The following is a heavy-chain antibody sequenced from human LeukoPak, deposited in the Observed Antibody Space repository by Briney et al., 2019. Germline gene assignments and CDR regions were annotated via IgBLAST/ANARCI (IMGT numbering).Heavy chain of an antibody. D-gene: IGHD3-9*01. CDR2: ISGSGGST. J-gene: IGHJ4*02. Sequence: GGSLRLSCAASGFTFSSYAMSWVRQAPGKGLEWVSAISGSGGSTYYADSVKGRFTISRDNSKNTLYLQMNSLRAEDTAVYYCAKDKSYDILTGYQRALDYWGQGTLVTVSP. CDR3: AKDKSYDILTGYQRALDY. CDR1: GFTFSSYA. V-gene: IGHV3-23*01.